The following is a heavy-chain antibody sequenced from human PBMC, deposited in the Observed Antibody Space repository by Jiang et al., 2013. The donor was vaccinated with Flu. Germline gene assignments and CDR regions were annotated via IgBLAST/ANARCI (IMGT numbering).Heavy chain of an antibody. D-gene: IGHD6-13*01. J-gene: IGHJ4*02. V-gene: IGHV2-5*02. CDR3: AHRRLGVSSSWPTSYYFDY. Sequence: GKALEWLALIYWDGDKRYSPSLKSRLTITKDTSKNQVVLTMTNMDPVDTATYYCAHRRLGVSSSWPTSYYFDYWGQGTLVTVSS. CDR2: IYWDGDK.